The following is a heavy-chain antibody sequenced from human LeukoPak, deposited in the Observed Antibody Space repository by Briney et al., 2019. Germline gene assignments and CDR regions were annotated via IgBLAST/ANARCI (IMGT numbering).Heavy chain of an antibody. CDR1: GFTFSSYG. J-gene: IGHJ4*02. CDR3: ARDGVRGGFASGWTPYYFDY. CDR2: IWYNGSNK. Sequence: GGSLRLSCAASGFTFSSYGMHWVRQAPGKGLEWVAVIWYNGSNKYYADSVKGRFTISRDNSKNTLYLQMNSLRAEDTAVYYCARDGVRGGFASGWTPYYFDYWGQGTLVTVSS. V-gene: IGHV3-33*01. D-gene: IGHD6-19*01.